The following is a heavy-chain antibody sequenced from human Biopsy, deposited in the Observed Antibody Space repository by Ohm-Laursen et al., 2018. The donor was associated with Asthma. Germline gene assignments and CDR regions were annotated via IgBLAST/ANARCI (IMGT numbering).Heavy chain of an antibody. CDR2: INPNSGGT. CDR1: GGTFRTYA. Sequence: ASVKVSCKASGGTFRTYAFNWVRQAPGQGLEWVGWINPNSGGTNYAQKFQGRVTMTSDTSISAAYMELSRLRSDDTALYYCARGQKSPGDRWFDPWGQGTLVTVSS. CDR3: ARGQKSPGDRWFDP. D-gene: IGHD7-27*01. V-gene: IGHV1-2*02. J-gene: IGHJ5*02.